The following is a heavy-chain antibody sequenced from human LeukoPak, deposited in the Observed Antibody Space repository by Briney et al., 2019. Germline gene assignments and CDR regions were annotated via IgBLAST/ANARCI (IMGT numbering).Heavy chain of an antibody. CDR2: ISGSGGST. CDR3: AKAGSGSYYGIHYYGMDV. J-gene: IGHJ6*02. CDR1: GFTFSIYA. Sequence: GGSLRLSCAASGFTFSIYAMSWVRQAPGKGLEWVSAISGSGGSTYYADSVKGRFTISRDNSKNTLYLQMNSLRAEDTAVYYCAKAGSGSYYGIHYYGMDVWGQGTTVTVSS. D-gene: IGHD1-26*01. V-gene: IGHV3-23*01.